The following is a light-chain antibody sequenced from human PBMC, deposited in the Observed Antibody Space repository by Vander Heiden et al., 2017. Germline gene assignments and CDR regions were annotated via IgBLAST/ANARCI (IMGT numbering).Light chain of an antibody. V-gene: IGKV4-1*01. CDR2: WAS. Sequence: DIILTQYPDSLAVSLGERATINCKSRQSLLYGSNDKNSLACYQQKPVQPPRLLIFWASTRESGVPDRFSGSGSGTDFTLTINSLQAEDVAVYYCQQCYATPYTFGQGTKLEIK. J-gene: IGKJ2*01. CDR3: QQCYATPYT. CDR1: QSLLYGSNDKNS.